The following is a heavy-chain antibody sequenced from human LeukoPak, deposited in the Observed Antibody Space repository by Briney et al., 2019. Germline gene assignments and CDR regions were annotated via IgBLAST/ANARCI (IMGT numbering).Heavy chain of an antibody. CDR2: ISGSGSPM. CDR1: GFTFSSYS. D-gene: IGHD6-13*01. J-gene: IGHJ4*02. CDR3: ARDRGISAGSDFDY. V-gene: IGHV3-48*04. Sequence: GGFLRLSCAASGFTFSSYSMNWVRQAPGKGLEWVSSISGSGSPMYYADSVKGRFIISRDNAKDSVSLQMNSLRAEDTAVYFCARDRGISAGSDFDYWGQGTLVTVSS.